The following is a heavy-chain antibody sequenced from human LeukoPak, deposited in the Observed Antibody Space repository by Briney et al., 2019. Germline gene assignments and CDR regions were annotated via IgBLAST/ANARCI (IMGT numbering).Heavy chain of an antibody. J-gene: IGHJ3*02. D-gene: IGHD5-18*01. CDR3: ASLADTAMVRDAFDI. CDR2: IYYSGST. Sequence: SETLSLTCTVSGGSISSHYWSWIRQPPGKGLEWIGYIYYSGSTNYNPSLKSRVTISVDTSKNQFSLKLSSVTAADTAVYYCASLADTAMVRDAFDIWGQGTMVTVSS. V-gene: IGHV4-59*08. CDR1: GGSISSHY.